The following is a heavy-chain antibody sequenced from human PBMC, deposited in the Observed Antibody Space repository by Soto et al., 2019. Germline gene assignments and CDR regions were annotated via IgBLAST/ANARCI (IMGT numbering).Heavy chain of an antibody. V-gene: IGHV1-69*06. CDR2: IIPIFGTA. J-gene: IGHJ6*02. CDR1: GGTFSSYA. CDR3: ARERLCGVTSCYRNAYYYYGMDV. D-gene: IGHD2-2*02. Sequence: QVQLVQSGAEVKKPGSSVKVSCKASGGTFSSYAISWVRQAPGQGLEWMGGIIPIFGTANYAQKFQGRVTITADKSTSTAYMELSSLRSEDTAVYYCARERLCGVTSCYRNAYYYYGMDVWGQGTTVTVSS.